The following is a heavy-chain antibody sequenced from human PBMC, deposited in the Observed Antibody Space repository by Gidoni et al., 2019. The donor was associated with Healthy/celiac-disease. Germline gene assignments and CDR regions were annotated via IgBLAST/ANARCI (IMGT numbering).Heavy chain of an antibody. J-gene: IGHJ4*02. CDR2: IIPIFGTA. CDR3: AVRKRNHPTSDY. Sequence: QVQLVQSGAVVKKPGSSVKVSCKASGGTFSSYAISWVRQDPGQGLEWMGGIIPIFGTANYAQKFQGRVTITADESTSTAYMELSSLRSEDTAVYYCAVRKRNHPTSDYWGQGTLVTVSS. CDR1: GGTFSSYA. V-gene: IGHV1-69*01.